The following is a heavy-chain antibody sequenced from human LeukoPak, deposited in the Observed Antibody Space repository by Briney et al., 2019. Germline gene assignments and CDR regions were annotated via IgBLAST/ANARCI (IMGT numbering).Heavy chain of an antibody. V-gene: IGHV4-39*07. CDR3: ARERPYCSGGSCYGPFDY. CDR2: IYYSGST. CDR1: GGSISSSSYY. J-gene: IGHJ4*02. D-gene: IGHD2-15*01. Sequence: SETLSLTCTVSGGSISSSSYYWGWIRQPPWKGLEWIGSIYYSGSTYYNPSLKSRVTISVDTSKNQFSLKLSSVTAADTAVYYCARERPYCSGGSCYGPFDYWGQGTLVTVSS.